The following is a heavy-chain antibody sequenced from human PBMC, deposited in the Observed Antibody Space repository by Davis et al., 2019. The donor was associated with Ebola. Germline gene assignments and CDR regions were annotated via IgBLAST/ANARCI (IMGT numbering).Heavy chain of an antibody. V-gene: IGHV4-59*01. CDR3: ARGWLQDAFDI. CDR1: GGSISSYY. D-gene: IGHD5-24*01. J-gene: IGHJ3*02. Sequence: SETLSLTCTVSGGSISSYYWSWIRQPPGKGLEWIGYIYYSGSTNYNSSLKSRVTISVDTSKNQFSLKLSSVTAADTAVYYCARGWLQDAFDIWGQGTMVTVSS. CDR2: IYYSGST.